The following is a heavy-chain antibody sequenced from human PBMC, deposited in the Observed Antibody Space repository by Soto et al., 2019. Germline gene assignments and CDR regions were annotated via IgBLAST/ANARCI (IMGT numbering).Heavy chain of an antibody. J-gene: IGHJ4*02. V-gene: IGHV2-5*02. CDR3: AHRQQGKGSPDY. D-gene: IGHD3-10*01. Sequence: QITVKESGPTLVKPTQPLTLTCTFSGFSLSTSGVGVGWIRQPPGKALEWLALIYWDDDKRYSPSLKSRLTITKDTSKNQVVLTMTNMDPVDTATYDCAHRQQGKGSPDYWGQGTLVTVS. CDR1: GFSLSTSGVG. CDR2: IYWDDDK.